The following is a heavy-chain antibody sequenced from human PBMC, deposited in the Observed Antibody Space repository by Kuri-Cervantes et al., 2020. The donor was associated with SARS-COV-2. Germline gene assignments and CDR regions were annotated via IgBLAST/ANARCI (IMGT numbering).Heavy chain of an antibody. Sequence: GGSLRLSCAASGFNFNPYPMHWIRQPPGKGLEWVAVISSDGTEKNYADAVKGRFTISRDNSKNTLYLQMNSLRTEDTAIYYCAKEGYYYDSTGSDWFDPWGQGTLVTVSS. D-gene: IGHD3-22*01. CDR3: AKEGYYYDSTGSDWFDP. CDR2: ISSDGTEK. CDR1: GFNFNPYP. V-gene: IGHV3-30*01. J-gene: IGHJ5*02.